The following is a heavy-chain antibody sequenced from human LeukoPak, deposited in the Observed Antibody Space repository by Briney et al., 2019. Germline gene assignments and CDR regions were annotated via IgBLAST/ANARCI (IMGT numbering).Heavy chain of an antibody. D-gene: IGHD3-10*01. CDR1: GFTFSSYE. CDR2: ISSSGSTI. V-gene: IGHV3-48*03. Sequence: PGGSLRLSCAASGFTFSSYEMNWVRQAPGKGLEWVSYISSSGSTIYYADSVKGRFTISRDNAKNTLYLQMNSLRAEDTAVYYCASYGSGSWSWGQGTLVTVSS. J-gene: IGHJ4*02. CDR3: ASYGSGSWS.